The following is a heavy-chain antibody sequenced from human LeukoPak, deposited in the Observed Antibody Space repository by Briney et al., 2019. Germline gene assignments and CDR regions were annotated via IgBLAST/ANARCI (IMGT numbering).Heavy chain of an antibody. CDR2: VSDSSGPSTI. V-gene: IGHV3-48*01. J-gene: IGHJ4*02. CDR3: ARDRDSGTYRGAFDY. CDR1: GFMFSSNW. Sequence: PGGSLRLSCAASGFMFSSNWMSWVRLAPGKGLEWLSYVSDSSGPSTISYAASVKGRFTISRDNAKNSLYLQMNSLRVEDTAVYYCARDRDSGTYRGAFDYWGQGILVAVSS. D-gene: IGHD1-26*01.